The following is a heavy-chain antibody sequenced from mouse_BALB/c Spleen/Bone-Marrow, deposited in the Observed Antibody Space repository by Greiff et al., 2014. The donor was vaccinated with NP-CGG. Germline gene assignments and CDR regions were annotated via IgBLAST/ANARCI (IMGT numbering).Heavy chain of an antibody. CDR3: ARGLTGTN. CDR2: INPNNGDT. J-gene: IGHJ2*01. CDR1: GYTFTDYY. V-gene: IGHV1-26*01. Sequence: EVQLQQSGPDLAKPGASVKMSCKASGYTFTDYYMKWAKQSHGKSLEWIGDINPNNGDTFYNQKFKGKATLTVDKSSSTAYMQLNSLTSEDSAVYYCARGLTGTNWGQGTTLTVSS. D-gene: IGHD4-1*01.